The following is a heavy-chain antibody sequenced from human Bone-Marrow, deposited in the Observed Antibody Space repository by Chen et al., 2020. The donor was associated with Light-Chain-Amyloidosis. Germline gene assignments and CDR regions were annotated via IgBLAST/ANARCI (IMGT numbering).Heavy chain of an antibody. CDR2: VSGSTVST. CDR1: GFNFSSFG. Sequence: EVQLVESGGGLVQPGGSLRLSCATSGFNFSSFGMSWVRQAPGKGLEWVLTVSGSTVSTYYAGAVKGRFIISRDNSKSTLYLQMNSLRAGDTAVYFCTRKGGYFDFWGQGSLVTVSS. V-gene: IGHV3-23*04. J-gene: IGHJ4*02. CDR3: TRKGGYFDF. D-gene: IGHD3-10*01.